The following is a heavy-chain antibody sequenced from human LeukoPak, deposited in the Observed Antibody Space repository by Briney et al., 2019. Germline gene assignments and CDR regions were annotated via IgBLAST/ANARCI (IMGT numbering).Heavy chain of an antibody. Sequence: PGGSLRLSCAASGFTFSSCWMSWVRQAPGKGLEWVANIKQDGSEKYYVDSLKGRFTISRDNAKNSLYLQMNSLRAEDTAVYYCARATYYGDYEENIWGQGTMVTVSS. CDR2: IKQDGSEK. V-gene: IGHV3-7*01. CDR3: ARATYYGDYEENI. CDR1: GFTFSSCW. D-gene: IGHD4-17*01. J-gene: IGHJ3*02.